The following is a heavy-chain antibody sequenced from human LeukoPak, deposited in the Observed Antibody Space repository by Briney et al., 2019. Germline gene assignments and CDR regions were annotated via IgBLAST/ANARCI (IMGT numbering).Heavy chain of an antibody. CDR1: GYTFTSYG. CDR2: ISAYNGNT. D-gene: IGHD3-22*01. V-gene: IGHV1-18*01. J-gene: IGHJ4*02. Sequence: GASVEVSCKASGYTFTSYGISWVRQAPGQGLEWMGRISAYNGNTNYAQKLQGRVTMTTDTSTSTAYMELRSLRSDDTAVYYCARDRGYYYDSSGTFDYWGQGTLVTVSS. CDR3: ARDRGYYYDSSGTFDY.